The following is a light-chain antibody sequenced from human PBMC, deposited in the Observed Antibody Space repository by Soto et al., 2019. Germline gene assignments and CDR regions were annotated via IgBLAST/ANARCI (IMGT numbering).Light chain of an antibody. CDR2: AAS. V-gene: IGKV1-39*01. CDR1: EKMTRY. CDR3: QQSYNTPRT. J-gene: IGKJ1*01. Sequence: DIQLIQSLSSLSASVGDRVTITCRANEKMTRYLNWYQQKPGKAPKLLIYAASNWQSGVPSRFSDSGSGAAFILTISSLKPADSANYSCQQSYNTPRTFGQGTKVEVK.